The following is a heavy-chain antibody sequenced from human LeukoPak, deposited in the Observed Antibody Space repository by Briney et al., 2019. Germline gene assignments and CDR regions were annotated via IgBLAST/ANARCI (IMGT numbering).Heavy chain of an antibody. CDR1: GGSISSYY. CDR2: VHYSGST. CDR3: ARDRYSSSWRPGYYYYYMDV. J-gene: IGHJ6*03. Sequence: SETLSLTCTVSGGSISSYYWSWIRQPPGKGLEWIGFVHYSGSTHYNPSLKSRVTISVDTSKNQVSLKLTSVTAADTAVYYCARDRYSSSWRPGYYYYYMDVWGKGTTVTISS. D-gene: IGHD6-13*01. V-gene: IGHV4-59*01.